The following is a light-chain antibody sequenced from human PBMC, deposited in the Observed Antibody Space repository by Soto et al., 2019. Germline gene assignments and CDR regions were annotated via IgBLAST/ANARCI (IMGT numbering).Light chain of an antibody. CDR2: GAS. CDR3: QQYGSSPRT. J-gene: IGKJ1*01. V-gene: IGKV3-20*01. Sequence: EIVLTQSPGTLSLSPGERATLSCRASQSVSSDYFAWYQQKPSQAPRLLIYGASSRATGIPDRFSGAGSGRDFTLTISRLEPEDFAVYYCQQYGSSPRTFGQGTKVEIK. CDR1: QSVSSDY.